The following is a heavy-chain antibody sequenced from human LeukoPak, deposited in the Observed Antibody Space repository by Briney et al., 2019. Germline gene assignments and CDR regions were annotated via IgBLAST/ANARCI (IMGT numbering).Heavy chain of an antibody. D-gene: IGHD3-10*01. CDR2: VSTSGST. CDR1: GGSISSGPYY. CDR3: AREYERLGVYFFDY. Sequence: SETLSLTCTVSGGSISSGPYYWSWIRQPAGKGLEWFGRVSTSGSTNYNPSLKSRVTISVDTSKNQFSLRLSSVTAADTAVYCAREYERLGVYFFDYWGQGTLVTVSS. V-gene: IGHV4-61*02. J-gene: IGHJ4*02.